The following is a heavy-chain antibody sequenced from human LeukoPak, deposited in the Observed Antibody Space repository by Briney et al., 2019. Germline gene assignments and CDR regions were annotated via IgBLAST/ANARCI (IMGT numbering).Heavy chain of an antibody. D-gene: IGHD5-24*01. V-gene: IGHV1-2*02. J-gene: IGHJ5*02. CDR1: GYTFTGYY. CDR2: INPNSGGT. Sequence: ASVKVSCKASGYTFTGYYMHWLRQAPGQGLEWMGWINPNSGGTKYAQKFQGRVTMTRDTSISTAYTELSRLRSDDTAVYYCAKEQMATAFDPWGQGTLVTVSS. CDR3: AKEQMATAFDP.